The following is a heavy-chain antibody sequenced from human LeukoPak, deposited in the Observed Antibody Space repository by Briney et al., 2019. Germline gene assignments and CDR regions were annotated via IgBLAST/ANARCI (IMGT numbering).Heavy chain of an antibody. D-gene: IGHD3-16*01. CDR3: ARDRGILPYGMDV. Sequence: HPGGSLRLSCAASGFTVSANYMNWVRQAPGKGLEWVSVIYSGGATYYADSVKGRFTISRDNSKSTLHLQMNSLRAEDTAVYYCARDRGILPYGMDVWGQGTTVIVSS. V-gene: IGHV3-66*01. J-gene: IGHJ6*02. CDR1: GFTVSANY. CDR2: IYSGGAT.